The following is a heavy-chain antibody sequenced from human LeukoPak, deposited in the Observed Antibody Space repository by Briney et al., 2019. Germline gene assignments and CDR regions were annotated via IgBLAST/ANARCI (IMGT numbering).Heavy chain of an antibody. CDR1: GFTFSSYG. D-gene: IGHD4-23*01. J-gene: IGHJ4*02. Sequence: GGSLRLSCAASGFTFSSYGMHWVRQAPGKGLEWVAVISYDGSNKYYADSVKGRFTISRDNSKNTLYLQMNSLRAEDTAVYYCARGLSVVTPAGDYWGQGTLVTVSS. CDR3: ARGLSVVTPAGDY. V-gene: IGHV3-30*19. CDR2: ISYDGSNK.